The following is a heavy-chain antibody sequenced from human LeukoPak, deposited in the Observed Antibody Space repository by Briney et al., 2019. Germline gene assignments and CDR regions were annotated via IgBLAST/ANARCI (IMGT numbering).Heavy chain of an antibody. Sequence: ASAKVSCKASGYTFTGYYMHWVRQAPGQGREWMGWINPNSGGTNYAQKFQGRVTMTRDTSISTAYMELSRLRSDDTAVYYCARGGDPYYYGSGGISNFDYWGQGTLVTVSS. V-gene: IGHV1-2*02. CDR2: INPNSGGT. D-gene: IGHD3-10*01. CDR1: GYTFTGYY. CDR3: ARGGDPYYYGSGGISNFDY. J-gene: IGHJ4*02.